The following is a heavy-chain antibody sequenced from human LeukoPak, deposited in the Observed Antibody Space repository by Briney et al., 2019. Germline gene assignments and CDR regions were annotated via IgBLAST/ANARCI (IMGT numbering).Heavy chain of an antibody. V-gene: IGHV4-59*08. D-gene: IGHD2-15*01. CDR1: GGSISNYY. CDR3: AQSGDYYYYYMDV. CDR2: IYYSGNT. Sequence: SETLSLTCTVSGGSISNYYWSWIRQPPGKGLEWIGYIYYSGNTNYNPSLKSRVTISVDTSKNQFSLKLSSVTAADTAVYYCAQSGDYYYYYMDVWGKGTTVTVSS. J-gene: IGHJ6*03.